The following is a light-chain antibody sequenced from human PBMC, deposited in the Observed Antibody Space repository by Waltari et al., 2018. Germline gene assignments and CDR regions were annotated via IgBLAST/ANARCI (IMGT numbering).Light chain of an antibody. J-gene: IGLJ3*02. CDR3: SSYTTSNTFV. CDR2: KVP. Sequence: QSALTQPPSVSGSPGQSVTISCTGTSSDVGYYNRVTWYKQSPGTAPKVVIYKVPYWPAGVPDRFSASRAGNTASLTISGLQAEDEADYYCSSYTTSNTFVFGGGTKLTVL. CDR1: SSDVGYYNR. V-gene: IGLV2-18*02.